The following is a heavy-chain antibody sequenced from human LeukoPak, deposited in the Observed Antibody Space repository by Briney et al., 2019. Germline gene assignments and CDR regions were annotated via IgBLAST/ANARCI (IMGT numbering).Heavy chain of an antibody. CDR3: AKGRSSGWYPRFDF. J-gene: IGHJ4*02. CDR2: ISGSGGST. D-gene: IGHD6-19*01. V-gene: IGHV3-23*01. Sequence: GGSLRLSCAASGFTFSDYAMSWVRRAPGKGLEWFSPISGSGGSTYYADSVKGRFTISRDNSKNTLYLQMNSLRAEDTAVYYCAKGRSSGWYPRFDFWGQGTLVTVSS. CDR1: GFTFSDYA.